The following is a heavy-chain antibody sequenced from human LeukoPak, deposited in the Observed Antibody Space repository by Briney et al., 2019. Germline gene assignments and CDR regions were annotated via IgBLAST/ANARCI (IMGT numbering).Heavy chain of an antibody. V-gene: IGHV1-18*01. J-gene: IGHJ5*02. Sequence: ASVKVSCKAFGYSFTSFGINWVRQAPGQGLEWMGWISAYNGHTKYAQKFQGRVTMTTDTSTSTVYMEVRSLISDDTAVYYCARGTWEAAARSCSFDTWGQGTLVTVSS. CDR3: ARGTWEAAARSCSFDT. CDR2: ISAYNGHT. D-gene: IGHD1-26*01. CDR1: GYSFTSFG.